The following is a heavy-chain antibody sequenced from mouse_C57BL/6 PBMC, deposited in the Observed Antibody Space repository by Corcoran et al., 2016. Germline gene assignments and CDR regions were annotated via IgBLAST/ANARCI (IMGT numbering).Heavy chain of an antibody. CDR3: TTLDSSGFAWFAY. V-gene: IGHV14-1*01. J-gene: IGHJ3*01. CDR1: GFNITDYY. Sequence: EVQLQQSGAELVRPGASVKLSCTASGFNITDYYMHWVKQRPEQGLEWIGRIDPEDGDTEYAPKFQGKATMTADTSSNTAYLQLSSLTSEDTAVYYCTTLDSSGFAWFAYWGQGTLVTVSA. CDR2: IDPEDGDT. D-gene: IGHD3-2*02.